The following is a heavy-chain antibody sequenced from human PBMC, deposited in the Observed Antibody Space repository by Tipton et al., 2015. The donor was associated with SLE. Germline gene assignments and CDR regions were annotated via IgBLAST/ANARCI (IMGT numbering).Heavy chain of an antibody. Sequence: TLSLTCTVSGGSMSSSYWNWIRQSPGKGLEWIGYIHYSGTVNYSPFLKSRVTISVDTSKNQFALKGTSVTAADTAVYYCARVGRTRGLGWFDPWGQGTLVTVSS. CDR2: IHYSGTV. J-gene: IGHJ5*02. V-gene: IGHV4-59*08. D-gene: IGHD3-10*01. CDR1: GGSMSSSY. CDR3: ARVGRTRGLGWFDP.